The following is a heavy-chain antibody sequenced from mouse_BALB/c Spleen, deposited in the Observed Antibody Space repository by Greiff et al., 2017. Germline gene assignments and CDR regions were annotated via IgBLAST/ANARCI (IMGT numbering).Heavy chain of an antibody. CDR1: GYTFTSYW. Sequence: LKQPGSELVRPGASVKLSCKASGYTFTSYWMHWVKQRHGQGLEWIGNIYPGSGSTNYDEKFKSKGTLTVDTSSSTAYMHLSSLTSEDSAVYYCTRTTTVVEGAMDYWGQGTSVTVSS. CDR3: TRTTTVVEGAMDY. V-gene: IGHV1S22*01. J-gene: IGHJ4*01. D-gene: IGHD1-1*01. CDR2: IYPGSGST.